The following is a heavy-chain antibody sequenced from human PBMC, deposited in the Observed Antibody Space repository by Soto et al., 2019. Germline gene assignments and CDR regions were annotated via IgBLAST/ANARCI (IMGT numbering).Heavy chain of an antibody. CDR3: AKDLGDDIVVVILGLGCFDY. V-gene: IGHV3-23*01. CDR2: ISASGGTT. Sequence: EVQLLESGGGLVQPGGSLRLSCAASGFTFSNYAMTWVRQAPGKGLEWVSFISASGGTTHYADSVKGRFTISRDNSKNTLYLQMNSLRAEDTAIYYCAKDLGDDIVVVILGLGCFDYWGQGTLVTVSS. D-gene: IGHD2-15*01. J-gene: IGHJ4*02. CDR1: GFTFSNYA.